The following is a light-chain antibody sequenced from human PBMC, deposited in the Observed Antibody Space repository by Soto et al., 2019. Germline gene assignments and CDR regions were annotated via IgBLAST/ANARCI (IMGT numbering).Light chain of an antibody. V-gene: IGKV3-20*01. CDR1: QTVSSNY. CDR3: QKYNSAPLT. CDR2: GAS. J-gene: IGKJ4*01. Sequence: EIVLTQSPGTLSLSPGERATLSCRASQTVSSNYLAWCQQRPGQAPRLLIYGASTRAAGIPDRFSGSGSGTDFTLTISSLQPEDVATYYCQKYNSAPLTFGGGTKVDIK.